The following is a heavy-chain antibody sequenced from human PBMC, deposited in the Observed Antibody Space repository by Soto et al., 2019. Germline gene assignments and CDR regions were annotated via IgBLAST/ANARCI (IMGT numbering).Heavy chain of an antibody. J-gene: IGHJ4*02. V-gene: IGHV3-30-3*01. D-gene: IGHD2-8*02. CDR2: KTYDGSNK. CDR1: GFMFSSYA. CDR3: ARAGGVLVDY. Sequence: QVQLVESGGGVVQPGRSLRLSCAASGFMFSSYAMHWVRQAPGKGLEWVAVKTYDGSNKYYADSVKGRFTISRDNSKNTRYLQMNSLRATDTAVYYCARAGGVLVDYWGQGTLVTVYS.